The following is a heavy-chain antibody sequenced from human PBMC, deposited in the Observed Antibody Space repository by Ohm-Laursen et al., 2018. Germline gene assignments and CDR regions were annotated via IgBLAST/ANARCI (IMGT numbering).Heavy chain of an antibody. V-gene: IGHV3-11*01. J-gene: IGHJ4*02. CDR2: ISSSGSTI. CDR3: VRAYDSGWSSSGY. Sequence: GSLRLSCAASGFTFSDYYMSWIRQAPGKGLEWVSYISSSGSTIYYADSVKGRFTISRDNAKNSLYLQMSSLRAEDTAVYYCVRAYDSGWSSSGYWGQGALVTVSS. CDR1: GFTFSDYY. D-gene: IGHD6-19*01.